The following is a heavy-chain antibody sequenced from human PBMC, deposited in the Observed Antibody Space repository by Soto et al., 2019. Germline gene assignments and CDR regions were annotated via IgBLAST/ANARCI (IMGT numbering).Heavy chain of an antibody. V-gene: IGHV4-39*01. D-gene: IGHD1-26*01. CDR3: ARFEWELYGVDY. CDR1: GGSISSSSYY. CDR2: IYYSGST. Sequence: SETLSLTCTVSGGSISSSSYYWGWIRQPPGKGLEWIGSIYYSGSTYYNPSLKSRVTISVDTSKNQFSLKLSSVTAADKAVYYCARFEWELYGVDYWGQGTLVTVFS. J-gene: IGHJ4*02.